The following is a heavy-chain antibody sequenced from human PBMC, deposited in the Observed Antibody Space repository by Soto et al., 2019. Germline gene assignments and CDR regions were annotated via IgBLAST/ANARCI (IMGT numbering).Heavy chain of an antibody. CDR1: VVSISSYY. Sequence: WETLSLTCTVSVVSISSYYWSCIRHPPGRGLEWIGYIYYSGSTNYNPSLKGRVTISVDTSKNQFSLKLSSVTAADTAVYYCATPSYYYDRFLSFAIGAQRTMVPVSS. CDR3: ATPSYYYDRFLSFAI. J-gene: IGHJ3*02. V-gene: IGHV4-59*01. D-gene: IGHD3-22*01. CDR2: IYYSGST.